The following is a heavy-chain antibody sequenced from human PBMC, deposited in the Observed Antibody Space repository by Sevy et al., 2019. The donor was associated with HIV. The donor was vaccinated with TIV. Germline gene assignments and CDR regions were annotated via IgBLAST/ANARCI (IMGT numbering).Heavy chain of an antibody. Sequence: GGSLRLSCAASGFTFSIYAMSWVRQAPGKGLEWVSPISRSGGSTHYADSVKGRLTISRDNSKSTLFLQMNSLRAEDTAVYYCAKVDVVVPVADYGLDVWGQGTTVTVSS. CDR3: AKVDVVVPVADYGLDV. CDR2: ISRSGGST. D-gene: IGHD2-2*01. V-gene: IGHV3-23*01. J-gene: IGHJ6*02. CDR1: GFTFSIYA.